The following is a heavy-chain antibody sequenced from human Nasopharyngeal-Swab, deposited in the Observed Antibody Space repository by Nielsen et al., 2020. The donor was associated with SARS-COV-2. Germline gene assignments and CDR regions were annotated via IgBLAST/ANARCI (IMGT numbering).Heavy chain of an antibody. Sequence: GGSLRLSCAASGFTFSSYAMSWVRQATGKGLEWVSTISGSGGSTYYADSVKGWFTISRDNSKNTLYLQMSSLRAEDTAVYYCANRMPTVGATRYYCFDSWGQGTLVTVSS. J-gene: IGHJ4*02. CDR1: GFTFSSYA. V-gene: IGHV3-23*01. D-gene: IGHD1-26*01. CDR2: ISGSGGST. CDR3: ANRMPTVGATRYYCFDS.